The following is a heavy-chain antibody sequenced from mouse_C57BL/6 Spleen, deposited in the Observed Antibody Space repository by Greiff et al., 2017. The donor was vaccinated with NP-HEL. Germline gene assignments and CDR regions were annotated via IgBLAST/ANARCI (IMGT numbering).Heavy chain of an antibody. V-gene: IGHV1-76*01. CDR2: IYPGSGNT. D-gene: IGHD1-1*01. J-gene: IGHJ4*01. CDR1: GYTFTDYY. Sequence: VQRVESGAELVRPGASVKLSCKASGYTFTDYYINWVKQRPGQGLEWIARIYPGSGNTYYNEKFKGKATLTADKSSSTAYMQLSSLTSEDSAVYYCAGGRYYGSSYGALDYWGQGTSVTVSS. CDR3: AGGRYYGSSYGALDY.